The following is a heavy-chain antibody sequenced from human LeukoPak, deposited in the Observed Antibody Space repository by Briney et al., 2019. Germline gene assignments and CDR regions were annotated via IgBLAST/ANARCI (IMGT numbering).Heavy chain of an antibody. Sequence: SVNVSCTASGGTFSSYAISWVRQAPGQGLEWMGGIIPIFGTANYAQKFQGRVTITADESTSTAYMELSSLRSEDTAVYYCARGLAGHLADWGQGTTVTVSS. CDR1: GGTFSSYA. J-gene: IGHJ6*02. D-gene: IGHD3-16*01. CDR3: ARGLAGHLAD. CDR2: IIPIFGTA. V-gene: IGHV1-69*13.